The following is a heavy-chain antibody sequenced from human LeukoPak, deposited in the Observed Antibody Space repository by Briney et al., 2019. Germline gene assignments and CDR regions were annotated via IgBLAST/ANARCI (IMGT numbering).Heavy chain of an antibody. CDR2: ISYDGSNE. J-gene: IGHJ4*02. CDR1: GFTFSSYV. CDR3: ARWMSGSNWGFDH. Sequence: GGSLRLSCAASGFTFSSYVMHWVRQAPGKGLEWVAIISYDGSNEYYADSVKGRFIISRDNTGNSLYLQMNSLRADDTALYYCARWMSGSNWGFDHWGQGTLVTVSS. D-gene: IGHD5-24*01. V-gene: IGHV3-30*04.